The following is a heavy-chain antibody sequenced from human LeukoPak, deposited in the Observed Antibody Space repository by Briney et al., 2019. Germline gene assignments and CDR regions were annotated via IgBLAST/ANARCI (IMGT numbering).Heavy chain of an antibody. D-gene: IGHD3-9*01. V-gene: IGHV1-46*01. CDR2: INPSGGST. J-gene: IGHJ4*02. Sequence: ASVKVSCKASGYTFTSYYIHWVRQAPGQRLEWMRIINPSGGSTSYAQKFQGRVTMTRDMSTSTVYMELSSLRSEDTAVYYCARGLDILTGYYDYWGQGTLVTVSS. CDR3: ARGLDILTGYYDY. CDR1: GYTFTSYY.